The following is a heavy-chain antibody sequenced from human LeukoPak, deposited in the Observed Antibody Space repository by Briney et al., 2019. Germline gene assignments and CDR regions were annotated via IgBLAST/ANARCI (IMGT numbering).Heavy chain of an antibody. D-gene: IGHD2-2*01. CDR2: INPSGGST. V-gene: IGHV1-46*01. J-gene: IGHJ6*02. CDR3: ARSGYCSSTSCYDRDYYYCGMDV. Sequence: GASVKVSCKASGYTFTSYYMHWVRQAPGQGLEWMGIINPSGGSTSYAQKLQGRVTMTRDTSTSTVYMELSSLRSEDTAVYYCARSGYCSSTSCYDRDYYYCGMDVWGQGTTVTVSS. CDR1: GYTFTSYY.